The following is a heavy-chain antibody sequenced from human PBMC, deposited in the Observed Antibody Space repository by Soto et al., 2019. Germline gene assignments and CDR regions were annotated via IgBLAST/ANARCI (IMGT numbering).Heavy chain of an antibody. CDR2: INPKFGST. V-gene: IGHV1-2*02. J-gene: IGHJ6*02. CDR1: GYTFTSYY. Sequence: QVQLVQSGAEVKEPGDSVRVSCEASGYTFTSYYIHWVRQAPGQGLEWMGWINPKFGSTTYATDFQGRVSMTRDMSISTVYMELSRLTSDDTAIYYCARNMDYYYGPGSGNGHGFWGQGTTVTVFS. CDR3: ARNMDYYYGPGSGNGHGF. D-gene: IGHD3-10*01.